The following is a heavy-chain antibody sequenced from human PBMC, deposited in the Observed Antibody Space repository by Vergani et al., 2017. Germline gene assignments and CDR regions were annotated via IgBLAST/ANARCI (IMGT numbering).Heavy chain of an antibody. CDR1: GYTFTSYG. Sequence: QVQLVQSGAEVKKPGASVKVSCKASGYTFTSYGISWVRQAPGQGLEWMGWISADNGNTNYAQKLQGRVTMTTDTSTSTAYMELRSLRSDDTAVYYCARDCPGGGGDCSAGWYFDLGGRGTLVTVSS. J-gene: IGHJ2*01. V-gene: IGHV1-18*01. CDR3: ARDCPGGGGDCSAGWYFDL. D-gene: IGHD2-21*02. CDR2: ISADNGNT.